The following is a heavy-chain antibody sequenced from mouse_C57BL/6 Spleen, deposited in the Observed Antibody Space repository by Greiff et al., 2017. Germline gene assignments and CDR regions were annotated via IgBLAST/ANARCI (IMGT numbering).Heavy chain of an antibody. V-gene: IGHV2-2*01. CDR2: IWSGGST. Sequence: VQLQQSGPGLVQPSQSLSITCTVSGFSLTSYGVHWVRPSPGKGLEWLGVIWSGGSTDYNAAFISRLSISKDNSKSQVFFKMNSLQADDTAIYYCARNEGLYYFDYWGQGTTLTVSS. D-gene: IGHD3-3*01. CDR1: GFSLTSYG. CDR3: ARNEGLYYFDY. J-gene: IGHJ2*01.